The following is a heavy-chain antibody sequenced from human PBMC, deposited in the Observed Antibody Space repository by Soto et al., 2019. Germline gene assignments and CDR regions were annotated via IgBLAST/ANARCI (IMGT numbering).Heavy chain of an antibody. V-gene: IGHV3-23*01. Sequence: PGGSLRLSCAASGFTFSSYAMSWVRQAPGKGLEWVSAISGSGGSTYYADSVKGRFTISRDNSKNTLYLQMNSLRAEDTAVYYCAKESLSMVRGVTPHFDYWGQGTLVTVSS. CDR3: AKESLSMVRGVTPHFDY. CDR1: GFTFSSYA. CDR2: ISGSGGST. D-gene: IGHD3-10*01. J-gene: IGHJ4*02.